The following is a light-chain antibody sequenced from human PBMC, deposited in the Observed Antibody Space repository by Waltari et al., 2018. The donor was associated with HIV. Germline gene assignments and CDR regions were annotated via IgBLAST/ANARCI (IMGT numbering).Light chain of an antibody. CDR2: SNR. V-gene: IGLV1-40*01. Sequence: QSVLTQPPSVSGAPGQTVTISCTGSSSNIGAGYDVHWYQHVPGRAPKLLIYSNRNRPSGVPDRFSGSKSGSSASLAITGLQAEDEADYYCQSYDSTIYVFGTGTRVAVL. CDR3: QSYDSTIYV. CDR1: SSNIGAGYD. J-gene: IGLJ1*01.